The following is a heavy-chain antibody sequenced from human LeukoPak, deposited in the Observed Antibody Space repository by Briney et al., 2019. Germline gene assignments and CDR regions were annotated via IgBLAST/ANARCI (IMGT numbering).Heavy chain of an antibody. D-gene: IGHD2-2*02. Sequence: GESLKISCNGSGYSFTSYWIGWVRQMPGKGLEWMGIIYPGDSDTRYSPSFQGQVTISADKSISTAYLQWSSLKASDTAMYYCARHLSLRYCSSTSCYKRYNWFVPWGQGTLVTVSS. CDR2: IYPGDSDT. CDR1: GYSFTSYW. J-gene: IGHJ5*02. CDR3: ARHLSLRYCSSTSCYKRYNWFVP. V-gene: IGHV5-51*01.